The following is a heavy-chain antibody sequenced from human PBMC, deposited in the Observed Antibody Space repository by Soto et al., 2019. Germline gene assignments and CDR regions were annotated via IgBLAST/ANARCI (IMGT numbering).Heavy chain of an antibody. D-gene: IGHD6-19*01. CDR2: INHSGST. J-gene: IGHJ4*02. CDR3: ARGVSGSRAIPPREQWPSYLDY. Sequence: TDTLSLTCAVYGGSFSGYYWSWIRQPPGKGLEWIGEINHSGSTNYNPSLKSRVTISVDTSKNQFSLKLSSVTAADTAVYYCARGVSGSRAIPPREQWPSYLDYWGQGTLVTVSS. CDR1: GGSFSGYY. V-gene: IGHV4-34*01.